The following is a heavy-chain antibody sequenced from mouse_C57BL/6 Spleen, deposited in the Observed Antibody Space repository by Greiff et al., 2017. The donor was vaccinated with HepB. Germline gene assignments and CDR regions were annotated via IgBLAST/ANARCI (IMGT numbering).Heavy chain of an antibody. CDR3: ARGMGQGYYFDY. J-gene: IGHJ2*01. D-gene: IGHD3-3*01. Sequence: VQLQQSGPELVKPGASVKISCKASGYAFSSSWMNWVKQRPGKGLEWIGRIYPGDGDTNYNGKFKGKATLTADKSSSTAYMQLSSLTSEDSAVYFGARGMGQGYYFDYWGQGTTLTVSS. V-gene: IGHV1-82*01. CDR2: IYPGDGDT. CDR1: GYAFSSSW.